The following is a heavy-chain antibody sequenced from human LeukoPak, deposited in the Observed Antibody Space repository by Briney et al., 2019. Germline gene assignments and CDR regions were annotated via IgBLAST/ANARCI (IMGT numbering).Heavy chain of an antibody. Sequence: PSETLSLTCNVSGGPMNTYYWNWIRQPPGKGLEWIGFIYYSGNTKYNPSLSSRVTISIDTSRNHFSLRLSSVTPADTAKYYCARERLAARPGRFDYWGQGTLVAVSS. V-gene: IGHV4-59*12. CDR2: IYYSGNT. CDR3: ARERLAARPGRFDY. J-gene: IGHJ4*02. D-gene: IGHD6-6*01. CDR1: GGPMNTYY.